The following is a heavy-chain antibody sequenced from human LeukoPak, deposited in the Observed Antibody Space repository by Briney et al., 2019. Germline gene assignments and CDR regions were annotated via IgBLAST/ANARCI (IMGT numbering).Heavy chain of an antibody. J-gene: IGHJ4*02. V-gene: IGHV1-18*01. D-gene: IGHD4-23*01. CDR3: ARDLGYGGNSAQALDY. CDR2: ISAYNGNT. CDR1: GYTVTSYG. Sequence: ASVKVSCKASGYTVTSYGIGWVRQAPGQGLEWMGWISAYNGNTNYAQKLQGRVTMTTDTSTSTAYMELRSLRSDDTAVYYCARDLGYGGNSAQALDYWGQGTLVTVSS.